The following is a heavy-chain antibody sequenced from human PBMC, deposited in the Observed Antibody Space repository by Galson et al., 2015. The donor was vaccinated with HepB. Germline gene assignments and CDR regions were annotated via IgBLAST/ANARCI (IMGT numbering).Heavy chain of an antibody. D-gene: IGHD6-19*01. CDR3: AKPHSGWMGGFDY. CDR1: GFTFADYA. CDR2: ISWNGVT. J-gene: IGHJ4*02. V-gene: IGHV3-43D*03. Sequence: SLRLSCAASGFTFADYAMHWVRQAPGKGLQWVSLISWNGVTYYADSVKGRFTISRDNSKNSLYLQMNSLRPEDTAFYYCAKPHSGWMGGFDYWGQGTLVTVSS.